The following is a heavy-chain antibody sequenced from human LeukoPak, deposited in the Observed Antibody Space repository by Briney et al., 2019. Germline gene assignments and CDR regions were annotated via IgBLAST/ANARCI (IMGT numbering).Heavy chain of an antibody. J-gene: IGHJ4*02. CDR2: ISGSGGST. Sequence: GGSLRLSCAASGFTFSSYAMSWVRQAPGKGLEWVSAISGSGGSTYYADFVKGRFTISRDNSKNTLYLQMNSLRAEDTAVYYCACKSGFLEWLFDYWGQGTLVTVSS. CDR3: ACKSGFLEWLFDY. V-gene: IGHV3-23*01. D-gene: IGHD3-3*01. CDR1: GFTFSSYA.